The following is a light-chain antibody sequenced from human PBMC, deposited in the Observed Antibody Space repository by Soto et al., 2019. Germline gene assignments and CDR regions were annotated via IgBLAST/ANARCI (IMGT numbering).Light chain of an antibody. CDR2: DSS. J-gene: IGKJ5*01. V-gene: IGKV3-11*01. CDR1: QSVDKF. CDR3: QQRKHWPPIT. Sequence: EVESTQSPATLSLSPGETATLSFSASQSVDKFLAWYQQRPGQPPRLLMFDSSNRATGVPVRFSGSGSGTVFTLTIDSLEPEDSAVYYCQQRKHWPPITFGQGTRLEIK.